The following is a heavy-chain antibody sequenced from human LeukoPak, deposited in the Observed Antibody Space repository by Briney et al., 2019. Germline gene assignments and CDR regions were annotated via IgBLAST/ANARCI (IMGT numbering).Heavy chain of an antibody. Sequence: PGGSLRLSCAASGFTFNSYSMNWVRQAPGKGLEWVSSISSSSSYIYYADSMKGRFTISRDNAKNSLYLQMNSLRAEDTAVYYCAKVPFGKMPYYFDYWGQGTLVTVSS. J-gene: IGHJ4*02. D-gene: IGHD3-10*01. CDR2: ISSSSSYI. CDR1: GFTFNSYS. CDR3: AKVPFGKMPYYFDY. V-gene: IGHV3-21*04.